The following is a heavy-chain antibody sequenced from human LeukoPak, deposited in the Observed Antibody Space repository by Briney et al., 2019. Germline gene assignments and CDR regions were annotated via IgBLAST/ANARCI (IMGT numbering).Heavy chain of an antibody. D-gene: IGHD5-12*01. J-gene: IGHJ6*02. CDR1: GGSIRRYY. CDR2: LGYSGST. CDR3: ARHLRSGYDGAYYHYGLDV. Sequence: SETLSLTCTVSGGSIRRYYWSWIRQSPGKGLKWIGSLGYSGSTSYNPSLKSRVTISVDTSNNQFSLKLTSVTAADTAVYYCARHLRSGYDGAYYHYGLDVWGQGTTVTVSS. V-gene: IGHV4-59*08.